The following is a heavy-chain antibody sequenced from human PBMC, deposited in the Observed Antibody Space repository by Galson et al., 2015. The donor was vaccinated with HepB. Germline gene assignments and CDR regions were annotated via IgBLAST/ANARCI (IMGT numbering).Heavy chain of an antibody. J-gene: IGHJ2*01. CDR2: INPSGGST. V-gene: IGHV1-46*01. Sequence: SVKVSCKASGYTFTSYYMHWVRQAPGQGLEWMGIINPSGGSTSYAQKFQGRVTMTRDTSTSTVYMELSSLRSEDTAVYYCARGSRGYSSRRYFWYFDLWGRGTLVTVSS. CDR1: GYTFTSYY. D-gene: IGHD6-13*01. CDR3: ARGSRGYSSRRYFWYFDL.